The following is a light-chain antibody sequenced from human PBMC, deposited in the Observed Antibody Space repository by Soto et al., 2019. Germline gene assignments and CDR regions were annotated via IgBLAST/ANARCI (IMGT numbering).Light chain of an antibody. CDR1: SSNIGAGYD. J-gene: IGLJ2*01. CDR2: GNS. V-gene: IGLV1-40*01. Sequence: QSVLTQPPSVSGAPGQRVTISCTGSSSNIGAGYDVHWYQQLPGTAPKLLIYGNSNRPSGVPDRFSGSKSGTSASLAITGPQAEEEANYYCQSYDSSLSAVVDGGVPKLAFL. CDR3: QSYDSSLSAVV.